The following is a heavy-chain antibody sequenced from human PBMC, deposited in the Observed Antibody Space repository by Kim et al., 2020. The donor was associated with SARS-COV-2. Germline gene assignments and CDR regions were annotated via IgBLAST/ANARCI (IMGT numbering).Heavy chain of an antibody. V-gene: IGHV3-33*01. CDR2: IWDDGSNK. J-gene: IGHJ4*02. D-gene: IGHD6-13*01. CDR1: GFTFSSYG. CDR3: ARDQPLYSSSWYPTSSFDY. Sequence: GGSLRLSCAASGFTFSSYGMHWVRQAPGKGLEWVAVIWDDGSNKYYADSVKGRFTISRDNSKNTLYLQMNSLRAEDTAVYYCARDQPLYSSSWYPTSSFDYWGQGTLVTVSS.